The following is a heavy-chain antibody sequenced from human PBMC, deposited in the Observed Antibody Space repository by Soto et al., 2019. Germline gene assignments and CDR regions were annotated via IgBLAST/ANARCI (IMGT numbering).Heavy chain of an antibody. V-gene: IGHV4-39*01. CDR2: IYYSGST. CDR1: GGSISSSSYY. CDR3: ARHSTPAIAVADYYFDS. D-gene: IGHD6-19*01. J-gene: IGHJ4*02. Sequence: ETLSLTCTVSGGSISSSSYYWGWIRQPPGKGLEWIGSIYYSGSTYYNPSLKSRVTISVDTSKNQFSLKLSSVTAADTAVYYCARHSTPAIAVADYYFDSWGQGTLVTVSS.